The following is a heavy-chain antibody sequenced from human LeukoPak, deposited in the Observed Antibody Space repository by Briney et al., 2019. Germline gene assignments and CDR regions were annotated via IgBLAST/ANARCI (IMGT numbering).Heavy chain of an antibody. CDR1: GGTFSSYA. V-gene: IGHV1-69*13. CDR3: AREDILTGYNYYYYGMDV. Sequence: GASVKVSCKASGGTFSSYAISWVRQAPGQGLEWMGGIIPIFGTANYAQKFQGRVTITADESTSTAYMELSSLRSEDTAVYYCAREDILTGYNYYYYGMDVWGQGTTVTVSS. D-gene: IGHD3-9*01. CDR2: IIPIFGTA. J-gene: IGHJ6*02.